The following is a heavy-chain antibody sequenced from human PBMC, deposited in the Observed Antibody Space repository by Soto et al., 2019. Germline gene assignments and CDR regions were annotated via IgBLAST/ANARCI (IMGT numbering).Heavy chain of an antibody. Sequence: AVKGSCKTSGDNLTKNVGAWVRQAPGQGLEWMGGTIPALGKTHYLEKFQGRVTITVDDATRTVYMEVRELTSEDTAIYYCARGPFRPSAMDVWGQGTTVTVSS. CDR3: ARGPFRPSAMDV. J-gene: IGHJ6*02. CDR1: GDNLTKNV. CDR2: TIPALGKT. D-gene: IGHD3-10*01. V-gene: IGHV1-69*10.